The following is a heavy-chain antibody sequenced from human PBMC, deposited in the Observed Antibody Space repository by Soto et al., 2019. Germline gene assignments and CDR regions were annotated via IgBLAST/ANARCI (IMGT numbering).Heavy chain of an antibody. CDR2: IYYSGST. J-gene: IGHJ3*02. D-gene: IGHD1-26*01. V-gene: IGHV4-28*01. Sequence: QVQLQESGPGLVKPSDTLSLTCAVSGYSVTNSNWWGWIRQPPGKGLEWIGYIYYSGSTSYIPSLQSGVXXSXDXXKNRVCLKLKSVTAVDTALYYGARLISGPFEAFDIWGQGTMVTVSS. CDR3: ARLISGPFEAFDI. CDR1: GYSVTNSNW.